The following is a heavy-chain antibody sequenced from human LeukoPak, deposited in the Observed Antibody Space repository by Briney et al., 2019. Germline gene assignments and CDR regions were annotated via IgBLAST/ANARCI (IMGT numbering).Heavy chain of an antibody. Sequence: GGSLRLSCAASGFTVSSNYMSWVRQAPGKGLEWVSVIYSGGSTYYADSVKGRFTISRDNSKNTLYLQMNSLRAEDTAVYYCARDPDCSSTSCYSSKVDPWGQGTLVTVSS. D-gene: IGHD2-2*01. CDR1: GFTVSSNY. CDR2: IYSGGST. J-gene: IGHJ5*02. V-gene: IGHV3-53*01. CDR3: ARDPDCSSTSCYSSKVDP.